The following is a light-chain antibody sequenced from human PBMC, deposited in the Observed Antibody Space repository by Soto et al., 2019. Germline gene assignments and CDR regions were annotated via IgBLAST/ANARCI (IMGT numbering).Light chain of an antibody. J-gene: IGLJ3*02. CDR2: DVS. CDR1: SSDVGGYNY. Sequence: QSALTQPRSVSGSPGQSVTISCTGTSSDVGGYNYVSWYQQHPGKAPKLMIYDVSKRPSGVPDRFSGSKSGNTASLTISGLHAEDGADYYCCSYAGIYAWVFGGGTQLTVL. CDR3: CSYAGIYAWV. V-gene: IGLV2-11*01.